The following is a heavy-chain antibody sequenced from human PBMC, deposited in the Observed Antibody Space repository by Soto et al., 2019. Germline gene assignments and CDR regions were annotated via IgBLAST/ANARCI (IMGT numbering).Heavy chain of an antibody. Sequence: PSVKVSCKASGYTFTSYGISWVRQAPGQGLEWMGWISAYNGNTNYAQKLQGRVTMTTDTSTSTAYMELRSLRSDDTAVYYCARDSTYGDYGLNAFDIWGQGTMVTVSS. CDR1: GYTFTSYG. D-gene: IGHD4-17*01. V-gene: IGHV1-18*01. CDR3: ARDSTYGDYGLNAFDI. J-gene: IGHJ3*02. CDR2: ISAYNGNT.